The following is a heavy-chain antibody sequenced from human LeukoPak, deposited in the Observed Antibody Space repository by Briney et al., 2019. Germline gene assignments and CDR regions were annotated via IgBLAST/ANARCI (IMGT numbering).Heavy chain of an antibody. Sequence: SETLSLTCTVSGGSISSYYWSWIRQPPGKGLEWIGYIYYSGSTNYNPSLKSRVTISVDTSKNQFSLKLSSVTAADTAVYYCAKESRREYDFWSGYYDYWGQGTLVTVSS. D-gene: IGHD3-3*01. CDR3: AKESRREYDFWSGYYDY. J-gene: IGHJ4*02. CDR2: IYYSGST. CDR1: GGSISSYY. V-gene: IGHV4-59*01.